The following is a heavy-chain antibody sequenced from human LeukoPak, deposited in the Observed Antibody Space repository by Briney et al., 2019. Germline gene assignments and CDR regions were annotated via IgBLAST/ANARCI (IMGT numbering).Heavy chain of an antibody. CDR3: ARGSSGYYWDY. CDR1: GYTFTSYG. D-gene: IGHD3-22*01. Sequence: WASVKVSCKASGYTFTSYGISWVRQAPGQGLEWMGWISAYNGNTNYAQKLQGRVTMTRDKSTSTAYMELRSLRSDDTAVYYCARGSSGYYWDYWGQGTLVTVSS. CDR2: ISAYNGNT. V-gene: IGHV1-18*01. J-gene: IGHJ4*02.